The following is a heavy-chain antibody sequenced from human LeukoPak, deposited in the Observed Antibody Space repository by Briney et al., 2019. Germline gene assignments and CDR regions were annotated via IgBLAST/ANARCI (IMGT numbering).Heavy chain of an antibody. V-gene: IGHV4-59*08. J-gene: IGHJ4*02. CDR2: IYYSGST. D-gene: IGHD5-18*01. CDR1: GGSFSGYY. CDR3: ARHDRLRADYTYGPMYY. Sequence: PSETLSLTCAVYGGSFSGYYWSWIRQPPGKGLEWIGYIYYSGSTKYNPSLRSRVTISVDTSKNQFSLKLSSVTAADTAVYYCARHDRLRADYTYGPMYYWGQGTLVTVSS.